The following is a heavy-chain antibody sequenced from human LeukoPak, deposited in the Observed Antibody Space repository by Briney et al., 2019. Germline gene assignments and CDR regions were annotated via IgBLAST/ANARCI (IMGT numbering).Heavy chain of an antibody. D-gene: IGHD3-22*01. CDR2: ISSSSSYT. J-gene: IGHJ4*02. CDR1: GFTFSSYS. V-gene: IGHV3-21*01. CDR3: ARGVYYYDSSGLGDFDY. Sequence: GGSLRLSCAASGFTFSSYSMNWVRQAPGKGLEWVSSISSSSSYTYYADSVKGRFTISRDNAKNSLYLQMNSLRAEDTAVYYCARGVYYYDSSGLGDFDYWGQGTLVTVSS.